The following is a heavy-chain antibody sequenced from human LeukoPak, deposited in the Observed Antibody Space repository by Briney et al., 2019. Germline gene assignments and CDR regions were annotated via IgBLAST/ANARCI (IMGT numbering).Heavy chain of an antibody. Sequence: GGSLRLSCAASGFTFSSYWMSWVRQAPGKGLEWVSSISSSSSYIYYADSVKGRFTISRDNAKNSLYLQMNSLRAEDTAVYYCARATTVVTIDYWGQGTLVTVSS. D-gene: IGHD4-23*01. CDR3: ARATTVVTIDY. J-gene: IGHJ4*02. CDR1: GFTFSSYW. V-gene: IGHV3-21*01. CDR2: ISSSSSYI.